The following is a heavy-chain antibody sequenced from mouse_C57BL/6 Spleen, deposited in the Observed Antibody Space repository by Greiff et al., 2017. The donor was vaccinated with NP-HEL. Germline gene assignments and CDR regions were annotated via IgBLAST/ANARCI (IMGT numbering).Heavy chain of an antibody. J-gene: IGHJ3*01. V-gene: IGHV1-83*01. CDR1: YTFTDYYM. CDR3: VMIPFAY. D-gene: IGHD2-3*01. CDR2: YPGSGNTY. Sequence: VQLQQSGPELVKPGASVKMSCKASGYTFTDYYMHWVKQKPGKGLEWIGEIYPGSGNTYYNEKFKGKATLTADTSSSTAYMQLSSLTSEDSAVYFCVVMIPFAYWGQGTLVTVSA.